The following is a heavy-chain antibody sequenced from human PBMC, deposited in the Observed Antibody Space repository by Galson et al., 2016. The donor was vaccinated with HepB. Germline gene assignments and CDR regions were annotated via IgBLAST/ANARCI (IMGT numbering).Heavy chain of an antibody. V-gene: IGHV1-18*01. CDR3: ARDSVVGTMENVSEI. Sequence: SVKVSCKASGYTFTSHGITWVRQAPGQGLEWMGWISGDNDKKASAKKLQGRLTMTTDTPTSTAYMELRNLTSDDTAVYYCARDSVVGTMENVSEIWGQGTRVTVSS. D-gene: IGHD1-26*01. CDR2: ISGDNDKK. J-gene: IGHJ3*02. CDR1: GYTFTSHG.